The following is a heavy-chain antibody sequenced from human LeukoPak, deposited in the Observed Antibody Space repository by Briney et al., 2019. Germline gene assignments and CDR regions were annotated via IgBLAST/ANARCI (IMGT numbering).Heavy chain of an antibody. CDR2: INPSGGST. CDR3: AREGNEYDILTGYYKVHNFDY. Sequence: ASVKVSCKASGYTFTSYYMHWVRQAPGQGLEWMGIINPSGGSTSYAQKFQGRVTMTRDTSTSTVYMELSSLRSEDTAVYYCAREGNEYDILTGYYKVHNFDYWGQGTLVTVSS. J-gene: IGHJ4*02. CDR1: GYTFTSYY. D-gene: IGHD3-9*01. V-gene: IGHV1-46*01.